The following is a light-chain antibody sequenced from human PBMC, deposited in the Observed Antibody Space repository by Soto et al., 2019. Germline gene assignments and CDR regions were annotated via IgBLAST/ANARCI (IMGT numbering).Light chain of an antibody. V-gene: IGLV2-14*03. CDR2: DVS. J-gene: IGLJ1*01. CDR1: SSDVGAYNF. CDR3: GSYTTSSNYV. Sequence: QSVLTQPASVSGSPGLSITISCTGTSSDVGAYNFVSWYQQHPDKAPKLMIFDVSNRPSGVSNHFSGSKSGNTASLTISGLQSEDEAEYYCGSYTTSSNYVFGTGTKVTVL.